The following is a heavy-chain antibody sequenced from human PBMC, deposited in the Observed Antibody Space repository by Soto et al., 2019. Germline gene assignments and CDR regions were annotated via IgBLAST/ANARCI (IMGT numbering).Heavy chain of an antibody. CDR3: ARECSGGSCYGIFDI. CDR1: GFTFSTYS. D-gene: IGHD2-15*01. Sequence: EVQLVESGGGLIQPGGSLRLSCAASGFTFSTYSMNWVRQAPGKGLEWVSYISSTSSAIYYADSVKGRFTISRDNAKNSLYLQMNSLRDEDTAVYYCARECSGGSCYGIFDIWGQGTMVNVSS. CDR2: ISSTSSAI. J-gene: IGHJ3*02. V-gene: IGHV3-48*02.